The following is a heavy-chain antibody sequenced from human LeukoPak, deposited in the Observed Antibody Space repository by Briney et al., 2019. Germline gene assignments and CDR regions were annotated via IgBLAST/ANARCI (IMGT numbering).Heavy chain of an antibody. J-gene: IGHJ6*03. CDR1: GFTFDDYG. V-gene: IGHV3-20*01. Sequence: PGGSLRLSCVASGFTFDDYGMSWVRQAPGKGLEWVSGINWNGGSTGYADSVKGRFTISRDNAKNSLYLQMNSLRAEDTALYHCARTPYYYDSSGPYYYYMDVWGKGTTVTVSS. CDR3: ARTPYYYDSSGPYYYYMDV. CDR2: INWNGGST. D-gene: IGHD3-22*01.